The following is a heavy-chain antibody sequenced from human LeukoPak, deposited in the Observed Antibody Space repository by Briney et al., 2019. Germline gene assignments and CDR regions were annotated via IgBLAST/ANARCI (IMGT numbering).Heavy chain of an antibody. CDR3: ARQSHVDTSMVF. D-gene: IGHD5-18*01. V-gene: IGHV4-39*01. J-gene: IGHJ4*02. Sequence: SETLSLTCTVSGGSISSSSYYWGWIRQPPGKGLEWIGEINHSGTTNYNPSLKSRVTISVDTSKSQFSLKLSSVTAADTAVYYCARQSHVDTSMVFWGQGTLVTVS. CDR2: INHSGTT. CDR1: GGSISSSSYY.